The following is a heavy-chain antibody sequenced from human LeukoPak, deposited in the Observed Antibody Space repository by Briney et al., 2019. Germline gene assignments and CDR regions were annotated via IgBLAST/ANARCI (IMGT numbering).Heavy chain of an antibody. CDR3: ARGHTAVTRHFDF. CDR2: ISSGSSAI. CDR1: GFTFSNYN. V-gene: IGHV3-21*01. Sequence: GGSLRLSCEASGFTFSNYNMNWVRQAPGQRLEWVSIISSGSSAIFSADALKGRLTISRDDAKNLLYLDMNSLRAEDTAVYYCARGHTAVTRHFDFWGQGTLVTVSS. J-gene: IGHJ4*02. D-gene: IGHD4-17*01.